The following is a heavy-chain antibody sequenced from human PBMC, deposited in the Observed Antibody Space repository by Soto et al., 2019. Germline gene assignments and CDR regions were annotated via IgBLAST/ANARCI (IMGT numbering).Heavy chain of an antibody. J-gene: IGHJ4*02. CDR3: AREGSLTGTTDPLDY. Sequence: ASVKVSCKASGYTFTSYAMHWVRQAPGQRLEWMGWINAGNGNTKYSQKFQGRVTITRDTSASTAYMELSSLRSEDTAVYYCAREGSLTGTTDPLDYWGQGXLVTVYS. CDR2: INAGNGNT. CDR1: GYTFTSYA. V-gene: IGHV1-3*01. D-gene: IGHD1-7*01.